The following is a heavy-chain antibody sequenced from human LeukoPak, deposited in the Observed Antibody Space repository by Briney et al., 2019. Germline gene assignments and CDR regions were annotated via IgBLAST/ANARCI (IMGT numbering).Heavy chain of an antibody. CDR1: GFTVSSNY. CDR3: ARVSSSSPRDWFDP. CDR2: IYSGGST. V-gene: IGHV3-53*01. D-gene: IGHD6-6*01. J-gene: IGHJ5*02. Sequence: GGSLRLSCAASGFTVSSNYMSWVRQAPGKGLEWVSVIYSGGSTYYADSVKGRFTISRDNSKNTLYLQMNSLRAEDTAVYYCARVSSSSPRDWFDPWGQGTLVTVSS.